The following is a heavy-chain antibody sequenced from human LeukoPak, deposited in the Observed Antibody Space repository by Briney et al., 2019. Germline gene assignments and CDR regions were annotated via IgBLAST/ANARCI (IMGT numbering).Heavy chain of an antibody. D-gene: IGHD1-26*01. J-gene: IGHJ3*02. CDR2: INPNSGGT. Sequence: ASVKVSCKASGYTFTGYYMHWVRQAPGQGLEWMGWINPNSGGTNYAQKFQGRVTMTRDTSISTAYMELSRLRSDDTAVYYCARGGGSYFFDMFAFDIWGQGTMVTVSS. CDR3: ARGGGSYFFDMFAFDI. V-gene: IGHV1-2*02. CDR1: GYTFTGYY.